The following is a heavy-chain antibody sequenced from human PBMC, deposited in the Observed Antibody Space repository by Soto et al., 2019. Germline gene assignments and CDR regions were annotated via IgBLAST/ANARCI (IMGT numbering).Heavy chain of an antibody. Sequence: GGSLRLSCAASGFTFSSYWMHWVRQAPGKGLVWVSRINSDGSSTSYADSVKGRFTISRDNAKNTLYLQMNSLRAEDTAVYYCARDPTKWLRAEPFDYWGQGTLVTVSS. CDR2: INSDGSST. D-gene: IGHD5-12*01. CDR3: ARDPTKWLRAEPFDY. J-gene: IGHJ4*02. V-gene: IGHV3-74*01. CDR1: GFTFSSYW.